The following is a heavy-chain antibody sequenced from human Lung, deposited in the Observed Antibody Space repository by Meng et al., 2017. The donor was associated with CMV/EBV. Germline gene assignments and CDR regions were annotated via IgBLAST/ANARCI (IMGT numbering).Heavy chain of an antibody. D-gene: IGHD3-3*01. CDR1: GFTFRDYA. CDR2: IRSKTHGGTT. V-gene: IGHV3-49*04. Sequence: SLKISCITSGFTFRDYAMSWVRQAPGKGLEWVGFIRSKTHGGTTEYAVSVKGRFNISRDDSKSIAYMQMNSLKTEETAFYYCTRDEFVLRCLGYNYYGMAVWGQGTTVTVPS. J-gene: IGHJ6*02. CDR3: TRDEFVLRCLGYNYYGMAV.